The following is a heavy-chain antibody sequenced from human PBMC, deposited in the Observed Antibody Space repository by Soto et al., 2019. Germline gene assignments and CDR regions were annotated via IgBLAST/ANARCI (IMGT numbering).Heavy chain of an antibody. CDR1: GGSVSSGSYY. J-gene: IGHJ3*02. Sequence: QVQLQESGSGLVKPSETLSLTCTVSGGSVSSGSYYCSWIRQPPGKGLEWIGYIYYSGSTNYNPSLKSRVTISVDTSKNQFSLKLSSVTAADTAVYYCARGSSPNDAFDIWGQGTMVTVSS. D-gene: IGHD2-2*01. CDR3: ARGSSPNDAFDI. V-gene: IGHV4-61*01. CDR2: IYYSGST.